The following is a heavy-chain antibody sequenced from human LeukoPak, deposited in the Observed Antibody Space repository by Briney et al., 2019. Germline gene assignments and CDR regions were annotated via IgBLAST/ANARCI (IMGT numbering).Heavy chain of an antibody. CDR1: GSSISSSSDY. CDR3: ARRAYSAAYWKHFDY. Sequence: PSETLSLTCTVSGSSISSSSDYWGWIRQAPGKGLEWIGSIYYHENTYYNSSLKSRVAISVGTSKNQFSLKLNSVTAADTAVYFCARRAYSAAYWKHFDYWGQGTLVTVSS. D-gene: IGHD1-1*01. CDR2: IYYHENT. V-gene: IGHV4-39*01. J-gene: IGHJ4*02.